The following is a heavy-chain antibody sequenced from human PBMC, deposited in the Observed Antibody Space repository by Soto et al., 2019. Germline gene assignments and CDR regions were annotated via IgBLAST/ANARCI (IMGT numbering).Heavy chain of an antibody. CDR3: ARRSRWYYYGTASYYNLWLDP. V-gene: IGHV4-39*01. J-gene: IGHJ5*02. CDR1: GGSISSSSYY. D-gene: IGHD3-10*01. CDR2: IYHSGST. Sequence: PSETLSLTCTVSGGSISSSSYYWGWIRQPPGKGLEWIGDIYHSGSTYYNPSLKSRVTISVDTSKNQFSLKLRSVTAADTAVYYCARRSRWYYYGTASYYNLWLDPWGQGTLVTVSS.